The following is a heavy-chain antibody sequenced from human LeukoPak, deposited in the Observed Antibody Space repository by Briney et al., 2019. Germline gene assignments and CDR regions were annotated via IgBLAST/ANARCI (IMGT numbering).Heavy chain of an antibody. J-gene: IGHJ3*02. CDR2: IYSGGST. Sequence: PGGSLRLSCAASGFTFSSYAMSWVRQAPGKGLEWVSVIYSGGSTYYADSVKGRFTISRDNSKNTLYLQMNSLRAEDTAVYYCARMGYYYDSSGYRAFDIWGQGTMVTVSS. D-gene: IGHD3-22*01. V-gene: IGHV3-66*01. CDR3: ARMGYYYDSSGYRAFDI. CDR1: GFTFSSYA.